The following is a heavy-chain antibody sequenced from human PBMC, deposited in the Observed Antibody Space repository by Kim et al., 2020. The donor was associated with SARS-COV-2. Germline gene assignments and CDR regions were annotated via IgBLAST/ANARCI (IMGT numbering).Heavy chain of an antibody. CDR1: FTSYD. CDR2: MNPNSGNT. J-gene: IGHJ6*02. D-gene: IGHD6-13*01. CDR3: ARVFIGSWYNYYYYGMDV. V-gene: IGHV1-8*01. Sequence: FTSYDINWVRQATGQGLEWMGWMNPNSGNTGYAQKFQGRVTMTRNTSISTAYMELSSLRSEDTAVYYCARVFIGSWYNYYYYGMDVWGQGTKVTV.